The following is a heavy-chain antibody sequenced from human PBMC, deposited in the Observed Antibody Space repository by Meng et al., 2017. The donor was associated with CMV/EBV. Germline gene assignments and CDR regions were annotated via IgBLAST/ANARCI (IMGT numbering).Heavy chain of an antibody. J-gene: IGHJ4*02. V-gene: IGHV4-4*07. CDR3: AREMPIAAAGCFDY. D-gene: IGHD6-13*01. CDR1: GGSISSYY. CDR2: IYTSGST. Sequence: QGQLQESGPGLVKPSETLSLTCTVSGGSISSYYWSWIRQPAGKGLEWIGRIYTSGSTNYNPSLKSRVTMSVDTSKNQFSLKLSSVTAADTAVYYCAREMPIAAAGCFDYWGQGTLVTVLL.